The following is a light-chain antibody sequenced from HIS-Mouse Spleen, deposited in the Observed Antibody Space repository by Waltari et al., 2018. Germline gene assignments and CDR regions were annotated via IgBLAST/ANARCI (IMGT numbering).Light chain of an antibody. CDR1: RRDVGSYNR. Sequence: QSALTQPPSVSGSPGQSVTISCTGTRRDVGSYNRVSWYQQPPGTAPKLMIYEVSNRPSGVPDRFSGSKSGNTASLTISGLQAEDEADYYCSSYTSSSTWVFGGGTKLTVL. V-gene: IGLV2-18*02. J-gene: IGLJ3*02. CDR3: SSYTSSSTWV. CDR2: EVS.